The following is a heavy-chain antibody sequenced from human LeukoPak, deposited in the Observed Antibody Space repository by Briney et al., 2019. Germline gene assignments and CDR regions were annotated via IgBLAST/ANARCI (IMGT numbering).Heavy chain of an antibody. Sequence: PGGSLRLSCAASGFTFSNAWMSWVRQAPGKGLEWVASINPDGSMTKYVDSVRGRFTISRDNTKNSLYLQMNSLRVEDMALYFCARLKDTATRYDYWGQGTLVTVSS. CDR1: GFTFSNAW. CDR2: INPDGSMT. D-gene: IGHD2-15*01. CDR3: ARLKDTATRYDY. J-gene: IGHJ4*02. V-gene: IGHV3-7*01.